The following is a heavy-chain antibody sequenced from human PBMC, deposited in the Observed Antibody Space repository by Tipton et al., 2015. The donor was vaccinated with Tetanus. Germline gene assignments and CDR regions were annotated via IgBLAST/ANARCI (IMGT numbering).Heavy chain of an antibody. J-gene: IGHJ4*02. V-gene: IGHV4-31*03. Sequence: TLSLTCTVSGGSIRSGGFYWSWIRQHPVKGLEWIWYIYYTGNTYYNPSLKSRVTISVDTSKNQFSLKLSSVTAADTAVYYCARRSVSARFDDRGQGTLVTVSS. CDR3: ARRSVSARFDD. D-gene: IGHD2-8*01. CDR1: GGSIRSGGFY. CDR2: IYYTGNT.